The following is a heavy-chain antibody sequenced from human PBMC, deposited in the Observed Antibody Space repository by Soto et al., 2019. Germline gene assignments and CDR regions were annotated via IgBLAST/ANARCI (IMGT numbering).Heavy chain of an antibody. D-gene: IGHD2-15*01. CDR3: ARMVEGTPYEFDP. J-gene: IGHJ5*02. V-gene: IGHV4-34*01. CDR2: INHSGST. Sequence: SETLSLTCAVYGGSFSGYYWSWIRQPPGKGLEWIGEINHSGSTNYNPSLKSRVTISVDTSKNQFSLKLSSVTAADTAVYYCARMVEGTPYEFDPWGQGTLVTVS. CDR1: GGSFSGYY.